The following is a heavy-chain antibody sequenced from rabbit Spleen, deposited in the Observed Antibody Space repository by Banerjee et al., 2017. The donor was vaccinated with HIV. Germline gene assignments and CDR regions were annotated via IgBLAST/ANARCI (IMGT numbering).Heavy chain of an antibody. V-gene: IGHV1S45*01. D-gene: IGHD2-1*01. Sequence: QEQLEESGGDLVKPGASLTLTCIASGVSFSGNSYMCWVRQAPGKGLEWIACIDTGSSGFTYFANWAKGRFTISKTSSTTVTLQMTSLTAADTATYFCARNAYNGDCLWGPGTLVTVS. CDR1: GVSFSGNSY. CDR2: IDTGSSGFT. J-gene: IGHJ4*01. CDR3: ARNAYNGDCL.